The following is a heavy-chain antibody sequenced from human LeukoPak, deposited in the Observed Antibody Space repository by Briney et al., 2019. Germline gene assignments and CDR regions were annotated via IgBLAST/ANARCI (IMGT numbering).Heavy chain of an antibody. CDR1: GGSISSYY. J-gene: IGHJ4*02. Sequence: PSETLSLTCTVSGGSISSYYWNWIRQPPGKGLEWIGYICYSGSTNYNPSLKSRVTISVDTSKNQFSLKLSSVTAADTAVYYCARDSSGYAYYFDSWGQGTLVTVSS. D-gene: IGHD5-12*01. CDR3: ARDSSGYAYYFDS. CDR2: ICYSGST. V-gene: IGHV4-59*01.